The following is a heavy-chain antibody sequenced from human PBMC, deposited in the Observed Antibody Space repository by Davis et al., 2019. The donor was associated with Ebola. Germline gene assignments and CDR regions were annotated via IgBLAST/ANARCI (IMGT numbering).Heavy chain of an antibody. CDR2: ISDSGGST. Sequence: PGGSLRLSCAASGFTFSSPAMSWVRQAPGKGLEWVSAISDSGGSTYYADSVKGRFTISRDNSKNTLYLQMNSLRDEDTAVYYCARGVDYGFDIWGQGTMVTVSS. J-gene: IGHJ3*02. D-gene: IGHD2-21*02. V-gene: IGHV3-23*01. CDR1: GFTFSSPA. CDR3: ARGVDYGFDI.